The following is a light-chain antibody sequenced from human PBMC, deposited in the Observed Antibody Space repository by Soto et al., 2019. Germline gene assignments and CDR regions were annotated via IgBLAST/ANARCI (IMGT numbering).Light chain of an antibody. CDR1: QGIDSY. CDR2: VAS. Sequence: DIPLTQSPSFLSASVGDRVTITCRASQGIDSYLAWYQQKPGKAPELLIYVASTLQSGVPSRFSGSGSGTEFTHTISSLQPEDFATYYCQQLNSYPHTFGGGTKVEIK. J-gene: IGKJ4*01. CDR3: QQLNSYPHT. V-gene: IGKV1-9*01.